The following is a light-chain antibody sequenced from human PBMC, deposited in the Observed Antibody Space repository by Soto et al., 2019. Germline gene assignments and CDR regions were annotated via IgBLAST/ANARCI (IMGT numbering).Light chain of an antibody. V-gene: IGKV3-20*01. Sequence: EIVLTQSPGTLSLSPGERATLSCRASQSVSSNYLAWYQQKPGQAPRLLIYGASSRATGIPDSFSGSGSGTDFTLTISRLAPEDFAVYYCQQYGSSLYTFGQGTKLEIK. CDR2: GAS. CDR3: QQYGSSLYT. CDR1: QSVSSNY. J-gene: IGKJ2*01.